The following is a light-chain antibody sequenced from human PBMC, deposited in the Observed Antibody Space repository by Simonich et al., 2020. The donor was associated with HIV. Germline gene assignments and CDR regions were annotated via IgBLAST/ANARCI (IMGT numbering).Light chain of an antibody. CDR2: DTS. CDR3: LLYYGGAHLWV. J-gene: IGLJ3*02. Sequence: QTVVTQEPSLTVSPGGTVTLTCASSTGAVTSGHYPYWFPQKPGQAPRTLIYDTSNKHSWAPARFSGSLLGGKAALTLSGVQPEDEAEYYCLLYYGGAHLWVFGGGTKLTVL. CDR1: TGAVTSGHY. V-gene: IGLV7-43*01.